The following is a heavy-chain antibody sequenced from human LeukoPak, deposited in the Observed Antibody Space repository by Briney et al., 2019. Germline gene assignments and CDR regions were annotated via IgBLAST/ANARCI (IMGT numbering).Heavy chain of an antibody. CDR2: IYSGGST. Sequence: HPGGSLRLSCAASGFTVSSNYMSWVRQAPGKGLEWVSVIYSGGSTYYADSVKGRFTISRDNSKNTLYLQMNSLRAEDTAVYYYARTEFAYYYGMDVWGQGTTVTVSS. CDR1: GFTVSSNY. V-gene: IGHV3-66*01. CDR3: ARTEFAYYYGMDV. J-gene: IGHJ6*02.